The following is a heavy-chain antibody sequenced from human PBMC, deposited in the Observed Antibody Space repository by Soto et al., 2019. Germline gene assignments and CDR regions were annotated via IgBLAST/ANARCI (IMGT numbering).Heavy chain of an antibody. D-gene: IGHD6-6*01. V-gene: IGHV1-69*13. CDR1: GGTFSSYA. CDR2: IIPIFGTA. Sequence: SVKVSCKASGGTFSSYAISWVRQAPGQGLEWMGGIIPIFGTANYAQKFQGRVTITADESTSTAYMELSSLRSEDTAVYYCARVRQQLGIRLDPWGQGTLVTVSS. J-gene: IGHJ5*02. CDR3: ARVRQQLGIRLDP.